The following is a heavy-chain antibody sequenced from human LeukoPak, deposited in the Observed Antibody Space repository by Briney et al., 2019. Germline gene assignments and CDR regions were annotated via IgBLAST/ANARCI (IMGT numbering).Heavy chain of an antibody. CDR2: IIPIFGTA. Sequence: GASVKVSCKASGGTFSSYAISWVRQAPGQGLEWMGGIIPIFGTANYAQKFQGRVTITADESTSTAYMELSSLRSEDTAVYYCARGTPLERRFDYWGQGTLVTVSS. V-gene: IGHV1-69*13. CDR1: GGTFSSYA. D-gene: IGHD1-1*01. J-gene: IGHJ4*02. CDR3: ARGTPLERRFDY.